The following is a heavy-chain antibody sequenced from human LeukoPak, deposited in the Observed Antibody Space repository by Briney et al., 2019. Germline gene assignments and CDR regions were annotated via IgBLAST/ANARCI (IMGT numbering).Heavy chain of an antibody. J-gene: IGHJ5*02. CDR2: INHSGST. Sequence: SETLSLTCAVYGGSFSGYYWSWIRQPPGKGLEWIGEINHSGSTNYNPSLKSRVTISVDTSKNQFSLKLSSVTAADTAVYYCARGRSSRQRMLYAIRFAVSGWFDPWGQGTLVTVSS. CDR3: ARGRSSRQRMLYAIRFAVSGWFDP. V-gene: IGHV4-34*01. D-gene: IGHD2-8*01. CDR1: GGSFSGYY.